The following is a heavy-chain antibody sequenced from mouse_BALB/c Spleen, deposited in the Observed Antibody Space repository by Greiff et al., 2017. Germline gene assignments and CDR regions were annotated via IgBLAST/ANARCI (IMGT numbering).Heavy chain of an antibody. J-gene: IGHJ2*01. D-gene: IGHD2-3*01. Sequence: QVQLQQSGAELAKPGASVKMSCKASGYTFTSYWMHWVKQRPGQGLEWIGYINPSTGYTEYNQKFKDKATLTADKSSSTAYMQLSSLTSEDSAFYYCARSDGNYFDYWGQGTTLTVSS. CDR2: INPSTGYT. CDR3: ARSDGNYFDY. CDR1: GYTFTSYW. V-gene: IGHV1-7*01.